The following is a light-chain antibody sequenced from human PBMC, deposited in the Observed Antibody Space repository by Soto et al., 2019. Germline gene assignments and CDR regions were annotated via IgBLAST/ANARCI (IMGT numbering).Light chain of an antibody. CDR3: GTWDSSLSGGV. CDR1: SSNIASNF. CDR2: DDN. V-gene: IGLV1-51*01. J-gene: IGLJ1*01. Sequence: QSVLTQPPSVSAAPGQRVTISCSGTSSNIASNFVSWYQQFPGTAPRLLIYDDNKRPSGIPDRFSASKSGTSATLGITGLQSGDEADYYCGTWDSSLSGGVFGTGTKLTVL.